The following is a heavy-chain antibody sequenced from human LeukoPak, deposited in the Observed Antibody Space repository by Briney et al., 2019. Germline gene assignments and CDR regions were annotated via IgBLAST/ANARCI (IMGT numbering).Heavy chain of an antibody. Sequence: GGSLRLSCAASGFAVSSNYMSWLRQAPGKGLEWVSVIYSGGTTYYADHVRGRFTISRDNSKNTLYLQMNSLRAEDTAVYYCARYGDYDYYYMDVWGKGTTVTVSS. V-gene: IGHV3-53*01. D-gene: IGHD4-17*01. CDR3: ARYGDYDYYYMDV. CDR2: IYSGGTT. J-gene: IGHJ6*03. CDR1: GFAVSSNY.